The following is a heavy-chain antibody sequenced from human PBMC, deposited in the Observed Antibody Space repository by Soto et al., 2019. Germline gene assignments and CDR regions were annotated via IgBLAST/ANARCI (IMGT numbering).Heavy chain of an antibody. CDR1: GGSISSYY. J-gene: IGHJ4*02. V-gene: IGHV4-59*01. CDR2: IYYSGST. CDR3: ASVYGGAFDY. Sequence: QVQLQESGPGLVKPSETLSLTCTVSGGSISSYYWSWIRQPPGKGLEWIGYIYYSGSTNYNPSLTRRVTRSVDTSKNQFSLKLRSVTAADTAVYYCASVYGGAFDYWGQGTLVTVSS. D-gene: IGHD4-17*01.